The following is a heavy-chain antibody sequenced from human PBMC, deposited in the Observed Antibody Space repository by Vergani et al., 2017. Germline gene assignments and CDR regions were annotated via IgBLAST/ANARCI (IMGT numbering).Heavy chain of an antibody. Sequence: QVQVVQSGAEVKKSGASVKVSCKTSGYTFSNYYMHWVRPAPGQGLEWMGIINPSGGHTNYAQKFQGRVTMTRYTSTSTVYIELSSLRSEDTAIYYCARGDYVILTGYRYWGQGTLVTVSA. J-gene: IGHJ4*02. CDR1: GYTFSNYY. CDR2: INPSGGHT. V-gene: IGHV1-46*03. D-gene: IGHD3-9*01. CDR3: ARGDYVILTGYRY.